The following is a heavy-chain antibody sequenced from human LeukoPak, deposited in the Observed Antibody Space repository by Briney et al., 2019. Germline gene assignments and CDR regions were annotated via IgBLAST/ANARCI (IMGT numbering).Heavy chain of an antibody. Sequence: PSETLSLSCTASGGSIRNYYWSWIRQPPGRGLEWIGFIHYTGSTNYNPSLKSGVNIAVDTSKNKFSLKLTSVTAADTAVYYCARVEGYSSTWSPFDIWGQGTMVTVSS. CDR1: GGSIRNYY. CDR2: IHYTGST. CDR3: ARVEGYSSTWSPFDI. V-gene: IGHV4-59*01. D-gene: IGHD6-13*01. J-gene: IGHJ3*02.